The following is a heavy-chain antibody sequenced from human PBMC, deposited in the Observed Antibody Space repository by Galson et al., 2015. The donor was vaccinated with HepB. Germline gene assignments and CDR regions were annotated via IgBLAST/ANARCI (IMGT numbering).Heavy chain of an antibody. Sequence: SVKVSCKASGYTFNSYGINWVRQAPGQGLEWMGWISVYNGNTKYAQKLQGRVTMTTDTSTTTAYMELRSLRSDDTAVYYCARDFSPLYGDYAVNCFDPWGQGTLVTVSS. D-gene: IGHD4-17*01. J-gene: IGHJ5*02. CDR2: ISVYNGNT. CDR3: ARDFSPLYGDYAVNCFDP. CDR1: GYTFNSYG. V-gene: IGHV1-18*01.